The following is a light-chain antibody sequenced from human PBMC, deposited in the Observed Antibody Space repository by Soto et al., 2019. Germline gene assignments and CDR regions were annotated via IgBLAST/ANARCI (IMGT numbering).Light chain of an antibody. CDR3: QQYDSYST. Sequence: DIQTTQSPSTLSASVGDRVTITCRASQSVSRWLAWYQQKPGKAPKVLIYKASTLSYGVPSRFSGSGSGTEFTLTISGLQPEDFATYFCQQYDSYSTFGQGTTVEIK. V-gene: IGKV1-5*03. CDR1: QSVSRW. J-gene: IGKJ1*01. CDR2: KAS.